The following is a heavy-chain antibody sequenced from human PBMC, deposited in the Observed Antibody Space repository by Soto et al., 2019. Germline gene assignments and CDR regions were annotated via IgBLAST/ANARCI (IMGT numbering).Heavy chain of an antibody. Sequence: LSLTCTVSGGSISSSSYYWGWIRQPPGMGLEWIGSIYYSGSTYYNPSLKSRVTISVDTFKNQFSLKLSSVTAADTAVYYCAGSPQGSDYGDYYLDYWGQGTLVTVSS. D-gene: IGHD4-17*01. CDR1: GGSISSSSYY. CDR3: AGSPQGSDYGDYYLDY. V-gene: IGHV4-39*01. CDR2: IYYSGST. J-gene: IGHJ4*02.